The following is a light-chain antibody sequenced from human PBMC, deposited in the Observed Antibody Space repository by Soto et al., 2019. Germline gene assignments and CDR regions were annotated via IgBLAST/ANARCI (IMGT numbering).Light chain of an antibody. CDR1: SSEVGGYNY. J-gene: IGLJ2*01. CDR3: SAYTSSSPVV. V-gene: IGLV2-14*01. Sequence: QSALTQPASVSGSPVQAITISCTGTSSEVGGYNYVSWYQQHPGKDPKLMIYDVSNRPSGVSNRFSGSKSGNTASLTISGLQAEDEADYYCSAYTSSSPVVFGGRTKLTVL. CDR2: DVS.